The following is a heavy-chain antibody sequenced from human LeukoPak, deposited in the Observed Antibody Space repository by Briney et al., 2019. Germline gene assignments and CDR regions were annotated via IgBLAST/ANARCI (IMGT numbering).Heavy chain of an antibody. V-gene: IGHV3-53*01. J-gene: IGHJ3*02. D-gene: IGHD1-1*01. CDR3: ARDLNAQSRAFVI. CDR2: IYSAGDT. Sequence: AGGYLRLSCAASGLTVGSNYMTWVRQAPGKGLEWVSVIYSAGDTYYTDSVKGRFTISRDNSQNTVYLQMNSLRAEDTAVYYCARDLNAQSRAFVIWGRGTMVTVSS. CDR1: GLTVGSNY.